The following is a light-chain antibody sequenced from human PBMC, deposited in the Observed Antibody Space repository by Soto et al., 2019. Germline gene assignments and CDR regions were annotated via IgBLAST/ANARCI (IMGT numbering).Light chain of an antibody. Sequence: EIVCTPSPATLSVSPGEGVTLSCRASQSVSSNLAWYQQRPGQAPRLLIYGASTRATGIPARFSGSGSGTEFTLTIRRLKSEDFAVYYCQKYNNWPQITVGKGKRREIK. J-gene: IGKJ5*01. CDR2: GAS. V-gene: IGKV3-15*01. CDR3: QKYNNWPQIT. CDR1: QSVSSN.